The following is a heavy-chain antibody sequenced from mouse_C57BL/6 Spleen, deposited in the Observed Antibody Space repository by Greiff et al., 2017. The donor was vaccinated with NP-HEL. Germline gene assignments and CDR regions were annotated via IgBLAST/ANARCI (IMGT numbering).Heavy chain of an antibody. CDR2: INPSNGGT. Sequence: QVQLQQPGTELVKPGASVKLSCKASGYTFTSYWMHWVKQRPGQGLEWIGNINPSNGGTNYNEKFKSKATLTVDKSSSTAYMQLSSLTSEDSAVYYCARSALYYYGSSSYWYFDVWGTGTTVTVSS. D-gene: IGHD1-1*01. CDR3: ARSALYYYGSSSYWYFDV. J-gene: IGHJ1*03. V-gene: IGHV1-53*01. CDR1: GYTFTSYW.